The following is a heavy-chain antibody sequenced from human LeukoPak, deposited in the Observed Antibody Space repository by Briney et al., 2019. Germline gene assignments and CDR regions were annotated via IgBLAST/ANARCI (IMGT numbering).Heavy chain of an antibody. CDR2: ITSTGSNR. J-gene: IGHJ4*02. CDR3: ARDDDQGYFAGVRHLDY. Sequence: GGSLRLSCAASGFTFRSYEMNWVRQAPGKGLEWLSYITSTGSNRYYADSVKGRFTISRDNAQNSLFLHMNSLRPEDTAMYYCARDDDQGYFAGVRHLDYWGRGTLVTVSS. D-gene: IGHD3-9*01. V-gene: IGHV3-48*03. CDR1: GFTFRSYE.